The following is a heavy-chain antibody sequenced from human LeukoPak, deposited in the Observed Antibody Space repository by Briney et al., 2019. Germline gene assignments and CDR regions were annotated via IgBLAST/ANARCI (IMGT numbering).Heavy chain of an antibody. CDR3: ARVEDTSGWYWIAY. Sequence: ETLSLTCAVSGGSISSSNWWSWVRQPPGKGLEWVSYISSSSSTIYYADSVKGRFTISRDNAKNSLYLQMNGLRAEDTAVYYCARVEDTSGWYWIAYWGQGTLVTVSS. CDR2: ISSSSSTI. V-gene: IGHV3-48*01. J-gene: IGHJ4*02. D-gene: IGHD6-19*01. CDR1: GGSISSSN.